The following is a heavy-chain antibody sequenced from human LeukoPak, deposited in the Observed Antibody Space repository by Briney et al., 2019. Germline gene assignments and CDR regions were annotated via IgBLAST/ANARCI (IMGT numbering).Heavy chain of an antibody. V-gene: IGHV4-59*08. J-gene: IGHJ4*02. D-gene: IGHD3-22*01. CDR2: IYYSGST. Sequence: PSETLSLTCTVSGGSISSYYWSWIRQPPGKGLEWIGYIYYSGSTNYNPSLKSRVIISVDTSKNQFSLKLSSVTAADTAVYYCARMPPYYYDSSGIDYWGQGTLVTVSS. CDR3: ARMPPYYYDSSGIDY. CDR1: GGSISSYY.